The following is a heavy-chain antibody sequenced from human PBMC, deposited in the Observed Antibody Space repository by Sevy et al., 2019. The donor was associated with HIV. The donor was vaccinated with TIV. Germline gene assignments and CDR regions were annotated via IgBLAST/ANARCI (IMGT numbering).Heavy chain of an antibody. D-gene: IGHD4-17*01. CDR3: TRPRYSTVTTRGLGAFDI. V-gene: IGHV3-73*01. Sequence: GESLKISCAASGFTFSGSAMHWVRQASGKGLEWVGRIRSKANSYATAYAASVKGRFTISRDDSKNTAYLQMNSLKTEDTAVYYCTRPRYSTVTTRGLGAFDIWGQGTMVTVSS. CDR1: GFTFSGSA. J-gene: IGHJ3*02. CDR2: IRSKANSYAT.